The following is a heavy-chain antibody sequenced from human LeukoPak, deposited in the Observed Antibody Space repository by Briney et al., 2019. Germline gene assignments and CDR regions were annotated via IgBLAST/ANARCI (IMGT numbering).Heavy chain of an antibody. V-gene: IGHV3-13*01. Sequence: GGSLRLSCAASGFTFSSYDMHWVRQATGKGLEGVSAIGTAGDTYYPGSVKGRFTISRENAKNSLYLQMNSLRAGDTAVYYCARGFWSGYYRDMDVWGQGTTVTVSS. CDR2: IGTAGDT. CDR1: GFTFSSYD. J-gene: IGHJ6*02. D-gene: IGHD3-3*01. CDR3: ARGFWSGYYRDMDV.